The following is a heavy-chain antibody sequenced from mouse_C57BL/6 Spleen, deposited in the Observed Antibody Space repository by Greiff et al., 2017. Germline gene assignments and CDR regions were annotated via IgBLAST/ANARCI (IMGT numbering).Heavy chain of an antibody. CDR3: AREGGNYLAD. V-gene: IGHV1-72*01. CDR1: GYTFTSYW. D-gene: IGHD2-1*01. J-gene: IGHJ3*01. Sequence: QVQLQQPGAELVKPGASVKLSCKASGYTFTSYWMHWVKQRPGRGLEWIGRIDPKSGGTKYNEKVKSKATLTVDKPSSTAYMQLSSLTSEDSAVYYCAREGGNYLADWGQGTLVTVSA. CDR2: IDPKSGGT.